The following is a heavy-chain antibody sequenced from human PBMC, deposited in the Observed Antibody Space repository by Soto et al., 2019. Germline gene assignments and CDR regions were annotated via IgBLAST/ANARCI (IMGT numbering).Heavy chain of an antibody. CDR3: ARLIGSTSFSYYYMDV. J-gene: IGHJ6*03. CDR2: IIPILGIA. CDR1: GGTISSYT. V-gene: IGHV1-69*02. D-gene: IGHD2-2*01. Sequence: QVQLVQSGAEVKKPGSSVKVSCKASGGTISSYTISWVRQAPGQGLEWMGRIIPILGIANYAQKFQGRVTITADKSTSTAYMELSSLRSEDTAVYYCARLIGSTSFSYYYMDVWGKGTTVTVSS.